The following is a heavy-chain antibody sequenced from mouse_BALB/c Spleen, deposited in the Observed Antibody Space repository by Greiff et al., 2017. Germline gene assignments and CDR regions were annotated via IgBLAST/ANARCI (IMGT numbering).Heavy chain of an antibody. CDR2: ISYDGSN. V-gene: IGHV3-6*02. CDR3: ARVGPWFAY. CDR1: GYSITSGYY. Sequence: EVQLVESGPGLVKPSQSLSLTCSVTGYSITSGYYWNWIRQFPGNKLEWMGYISYDGSNNYNPSLKNRISITRDTSKNQFFLKLNSVTTEDTATYYCARVGPWFAYWGQGTLVTVSA. J-gene: IGHJ3*01.